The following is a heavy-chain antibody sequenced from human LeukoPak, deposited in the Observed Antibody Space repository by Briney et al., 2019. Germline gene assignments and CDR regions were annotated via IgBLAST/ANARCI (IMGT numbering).Heavy chain of an antibody. CDR2: I. CDR3: ARFGDDLGV. V-gene: IGHV3-21*01. CDR1: GFIFSNYN. J-gene: IGHJ6*02. Sequence: GGSLRLSCAASGFIFSNYNMNWVRQVPGKGLEWLSSIFYADSVEGRFTISRDNAKKSLYLQMNSLRVEDTAIYYCARFGDDLGVWGQGTTVTVS. D-gene: IGHD3-10*01.